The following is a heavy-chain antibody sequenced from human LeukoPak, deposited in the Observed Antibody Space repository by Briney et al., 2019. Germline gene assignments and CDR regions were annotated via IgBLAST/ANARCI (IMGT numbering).Heavy chain of an antibody. CDR1: GHTFTSYG. CDR2: ISAYNGNT. D-gene: IGHD3-3*01. V-gene: IGHV1-18*03. CDR3: ARARYETRIWPKSRYDYYHYMDV. J-gene: IGHJ6*03. Sequence: ASVKVSCKASGHTFTSYGISWVRQAPGQGLEWMGWISAYNGNTNYAQKLQGRVTMTTDTSTSTAYMELSSLRSEDMAVYYCARARYETRIWPKSRYDYYHYMDVWGKGTTVTVSS.